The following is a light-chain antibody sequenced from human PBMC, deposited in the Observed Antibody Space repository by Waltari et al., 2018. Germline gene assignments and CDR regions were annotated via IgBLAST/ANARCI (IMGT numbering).Light chain of an antibody. CDR3: ASFAGSNTL. J-gene: IGLJ2*01. CDR2: EVS. V-gene: IGLV2-8*01. Sequence: QSALTQPPSASGSPGQSVTMSCTGTSTDVGVYNYVSWYQQHPGKAPKLVIYEVSERPSGVPDRFSGSKSGNPASLTVSGLQPEDEADYYCASFAGSNTLFGGGTKLTVL. CDR1: STDVGVYNY.